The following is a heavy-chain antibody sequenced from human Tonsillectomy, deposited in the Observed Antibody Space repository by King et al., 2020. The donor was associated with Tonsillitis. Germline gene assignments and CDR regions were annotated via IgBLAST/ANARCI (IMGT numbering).Heavy chain of an antibody. V-gene: IGHV4-38-2*01. D-gene: IGHD2-21*01. CDR1: GYSISSGHY. CDR3: ARDGGGAYYRGCDTGVSNY. Sequence: HVQLQESGPGLVKPSETLSLTCGVSGYSISSGHYWGWIRQPPGKGLEWIGSIHHSGTTYYNPSVKSRVTISVDTSKNQFSLRLNSVTSADTAVYFCARDGGGAYYRGCDTGVSNYWGQGTLVTVSS. CDR2: IHHSGTT. J-gene: IGHJ4*02.